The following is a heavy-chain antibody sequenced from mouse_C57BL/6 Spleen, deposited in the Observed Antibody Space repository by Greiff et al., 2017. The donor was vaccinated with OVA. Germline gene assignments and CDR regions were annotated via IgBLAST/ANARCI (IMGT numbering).Heavy chain of an antibody. CDR3: AREGGYYDYDDAMDD. D-gene: IGHD2-4*01. J-gene: IGHJ4*01. CDR1: GYTFTDHT. V-gene: IGHV1-78*01. CDR2: IYPRDGST. Sequence: QVQLQQSDAELVKPGASVKISCKVSGYTFTDHTIHWMKQRPEQGLEWIGYIYPRDGSTKYNEKFKGKATLTADKSSSTAYMQLNSLTSEDSAVYFCAREGGYYDYDDAMDDWGQGTSVTVSS.